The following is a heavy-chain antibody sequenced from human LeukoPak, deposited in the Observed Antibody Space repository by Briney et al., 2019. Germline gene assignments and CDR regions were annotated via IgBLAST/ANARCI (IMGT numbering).Heavy chain of an antibody. J-gene: IGHJ1*01. D-gene: IGHD3-22*01. V-gene: IGHV3-53*01. CDR1: GFTVRSNY. CDR3: ASHISGYYLYFQH. Sequence: GGSLRLSCAASGFTVRSNYMSWVRQAPGKGLEWVSVIYSGGSTYYADSVKGRFTISRDNSKNTLYLQMNSLRAEDTAVYYCASHISGYYLYFQHWGQGTLVTVSS. CDR2: IYSGGST.